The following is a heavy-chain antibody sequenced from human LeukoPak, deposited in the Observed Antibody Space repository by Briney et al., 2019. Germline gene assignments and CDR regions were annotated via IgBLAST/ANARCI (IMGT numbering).Heavy chain of an antibody. Sequence: ASVKVSCNASGYTFTSYYIHWVRQAPGQGLEWMGIINPSGGSTSYAQKFQGRVTMTRDMSTSKVYMELSSLRSEDTAVYYCARVVFCSGGTCYSGGFDYWGQGTLVTVSS. CDR1: GYTFTSYY. CDR2: INPSGGST. J-gene: IGHJ4*02. CDR3: ARVVFCSGGTCYSGGFDY. V-gene: IGHV1-46*01. D-gene: IGHD2-15*01.